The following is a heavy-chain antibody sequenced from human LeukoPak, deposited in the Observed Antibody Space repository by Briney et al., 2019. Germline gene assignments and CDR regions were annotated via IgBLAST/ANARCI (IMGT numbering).Heavy chain of an antibody. V-gene: IGHV3-21*01. CDR3: ARDLRHIVVVTALDY. J-gene: IGHJ4*02. CDR1: GFTFSSYS. D-gene: IGHD2-21*02. Sequence: PGGSLRLSCAASGFTFSSYSMNWVRQAPGKGLEWVSSISSSSYIYYADSVKGRFTISRDNAKNSLYLQMNSLRAEDTAVYYCARDLRHIVVVTALDYWGQGTLVTVSS. CDR2: ISSSSYI.